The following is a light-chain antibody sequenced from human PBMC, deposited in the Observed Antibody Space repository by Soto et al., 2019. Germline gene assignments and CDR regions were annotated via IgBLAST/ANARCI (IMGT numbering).Light chain of an antibody. V-gene: IGKV1-5*03. J-gene: IGKJ1*01. CDR2: KAS. CDR3: QHYNSYSEA. Sequence: DIPMTQSPSTLSGSVGDRVTIPCRASQTISSWLAWYQQKPGKAPKLLIYKASTLKSGVPSRFSGSGSGTEFTLTISSLQPEDFATYYCQHYNSYSEAFGQGTKVELK. CDR1: QTISSW.